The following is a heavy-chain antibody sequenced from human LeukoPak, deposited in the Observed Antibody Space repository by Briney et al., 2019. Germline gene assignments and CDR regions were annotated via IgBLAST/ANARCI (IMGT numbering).Heavy chain of an antibody. CDR3: AKRGVVVRVILVGFHKEANYFDS. J-gene: IGHJ4*02. Sequence: GGSLRLSCAVSGITLSNYGMSWVRQAPGKGLEWVAGISDSGGRTKYADSVKGRFTISRDNPKNTLYLQMNSLRPEDTAVYFCAKRGVVVRVILVGFHKEANYFDSWGQGVLVTVSS. V-gene: IGHV3-23*01. CDR2: ISDSGGRT. CDR1: GITLSNYG. D-gene: IGHD3-10*01.